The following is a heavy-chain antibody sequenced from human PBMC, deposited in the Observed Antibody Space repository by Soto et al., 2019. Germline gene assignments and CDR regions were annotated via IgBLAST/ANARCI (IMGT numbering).Heavy chain of an antibody. Sequence: PSETLSLTCTVSGGSISSGNYYWSWIRQPPGKGLEWIGFTSYSGSTYYSASLKSRFTILVDTSKNQFSLNLSFVTAADTAVYYCATMGTPATGLYYFDYWGQGTLVTAPQ. CDR3: ATMGTPATGLYYFDY. CDR2: TSYSGST. CDR1: GGSISSGNYY. J-gene: IGHJ4*02. V-gene: IGHV4-30-4*01. D-gene: IGHD1-7*01.